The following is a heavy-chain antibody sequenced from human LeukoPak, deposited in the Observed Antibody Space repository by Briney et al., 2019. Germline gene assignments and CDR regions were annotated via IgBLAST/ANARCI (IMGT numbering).Heavy chain of an antibody. J-gene: IGHJ3*02. D-gene: IGHD3-22*01. V-gene: IGHV3-30*04. Sequence: PGGSLRLSCAASGFTFSSYAMHWVRQAPGKGLEWVAVISYDGSNKYYADSVKGRFTISRDNSKNTLYLQMNSLRAEDTAVYYCARGYYDSSGYYLWVAYPHAFDIWGQGTMVTVSS. CDR3: ARGYYDSSGYYLWVAYPHAFDI. CDR1: GFTFSSYA. CDR2: ISYDGSNK.